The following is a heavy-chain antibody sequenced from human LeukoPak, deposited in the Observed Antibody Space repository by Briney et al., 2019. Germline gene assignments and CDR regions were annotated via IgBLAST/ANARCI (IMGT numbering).Heavy chain of an antibody. D-gene: IGHD6-19*01. J-gene: IGHJ4*02. CDR1: EFTFSSYW. V-gene: IGHV3-7*03. CDR3: AKSSGWYYFDY. Sequence: PGGSLRLSCAASEFTFSSYWMSWVRQAPGKGLEWVANIKQDGSEKYYVDSVKGRFTISRDNAKNSLYLQMSSLRAEDTAVYYCAKSSGWYYFDYWGQGTLVTVSS. CDR2: IKQDGSEK.